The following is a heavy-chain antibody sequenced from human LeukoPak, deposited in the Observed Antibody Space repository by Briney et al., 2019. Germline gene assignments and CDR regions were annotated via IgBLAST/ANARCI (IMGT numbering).Heavy chain of an antibody. CDR1: GGSISSGGYS. D-gene: IGHD3-3*01. V-gene: IGHV4-30-2*01. J-gene: IGHJ5*02. Sequence: SETLSLTCAVSGGSISSGGYSWSWIRQPPGKGLEWIGYICHSGSTYYNPSLKSRVTISVDRSKNQFSLKLSSVTAADTAVYYCARGNDFWSGYYSLGINWFDPWGQGTLVTVSS. CDR3: ARGNDFWSGYYSLGINWFDP. CDR2: ICHSGST.